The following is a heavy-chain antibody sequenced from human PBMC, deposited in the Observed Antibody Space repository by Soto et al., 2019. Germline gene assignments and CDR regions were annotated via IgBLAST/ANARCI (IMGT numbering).Heavy chain of an antibody. Sequence: GGSLRLSCAASGFTFDSSAMSWVRQAPGKGLEWVSGVSASGLNTDYADPVKGRFYISRDNSKNTLYLQMNSLRAEDTAVYYCARDKDGYFDYWGQGTLVTVSS. CDR1: GFTFDSSA. CDR3: ARDKDGYFDY. J-gene: IGHJ4*02. CDR2: VSASGLNT. V-gene: IGHV3-23*01.